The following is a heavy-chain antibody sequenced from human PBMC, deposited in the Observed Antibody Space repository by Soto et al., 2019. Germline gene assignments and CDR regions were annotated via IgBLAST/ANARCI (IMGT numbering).Heavy chain of an antibody. V-gene: IGHV3-33*01. CDR2: IWYDGSSK. D-gene: IGHD6-13*01. CDR1: GFTFSSYG. CDR3: ARDGPNGIAAAGGYFDY. Sequence: GGSLRLSCAASGFTFSSYGMHWVRQAPGKGLEWVAVIWYDGSSKYYADSVKGRFTISRDNSKNTLYLQMNSLRAEDTAVYYCARDGPNGIAAAGGYFDYWGQGTLVTVSS. J-gene: IGHJ4*02.